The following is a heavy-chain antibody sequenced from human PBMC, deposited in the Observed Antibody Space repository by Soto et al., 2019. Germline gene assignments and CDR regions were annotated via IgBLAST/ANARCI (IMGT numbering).Heavy chain of an antibody. V-gene: IGHV4-31*03. D-gene: IGHD5-12*01. CDR2: IYYSGST. CDR1: GGSISSGGYY. J-gene: IGHJ4*02. Sequence: PSETLSLTCTVSGGSISSGGYYWSWIRQHPGKGLEWIGYIYYSGSTYYNPSLKSRVTISVDTSKNQFSLKLSSVTAADTAVYYCARERWLQATFDYWGRGTLVTVSS. CDR3: ARERWLQATFDY.